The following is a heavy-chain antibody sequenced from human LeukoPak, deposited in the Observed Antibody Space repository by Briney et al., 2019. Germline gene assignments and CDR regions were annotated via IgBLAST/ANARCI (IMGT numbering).Heavy chain of an antibody. Sequence: TSETLSLTCTVSGGSISSYYWSWIRQPPGKGLEWIGYIYYSGSTNYNPSLKSRVTISVDTSKNQFSLKLSSVTAADTAVYYCARALRGRYWYFDLWGRGTLSLSPQ. CDR3: ARALRGRYWYFDL. CDR1: GGSISSYY. J-gene: IGHJ2*01. V-gene: IGHV4-59*01. CDR2: IYYSGST.